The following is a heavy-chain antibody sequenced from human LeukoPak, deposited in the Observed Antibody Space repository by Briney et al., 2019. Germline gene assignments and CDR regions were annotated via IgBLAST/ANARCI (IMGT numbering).Heavy chain of an antibody. CDR3: ARNPWIQLWFDNYGMDV. CDR1: GFTFSNYG. CDR2: ISSSGSTI. J-gene: IGHJ6*02. D-gene: IGHD5-18*01. Sequence: GGSLRLSCAASGFTFSNYGMHWVRQAPGKGLEWVSYISSSGSTIYYADSVKGRFTISRDNAKNSLYLQMNSLRAEDTAVYYCARNPWIQLWFDNYGMDVWGQGTTVTVSS. V-gene: IGHV3-48*04.